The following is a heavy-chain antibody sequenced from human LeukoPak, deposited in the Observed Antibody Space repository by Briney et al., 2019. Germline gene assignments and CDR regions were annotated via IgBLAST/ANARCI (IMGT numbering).Heavy chain of an antibody. V-gene: IGHV4-59*01. D-gene: IGHD6-19*01. CDR1: GGSISSYY. Sequence: SETLSLTCTVSGGSISSYYWSWIRQPPGKGLEWIEYIYYSGSTNYNPSLKSRVTISVDTSKNQFSLKLSSVTAADTAVYYCARAHNSSGWSEYFQHWGQGTLVTVSS. J-gene: IGHJ1*01. CDR3: ARAHNSSGWSEYFQH. CDR2: IYYSGST.